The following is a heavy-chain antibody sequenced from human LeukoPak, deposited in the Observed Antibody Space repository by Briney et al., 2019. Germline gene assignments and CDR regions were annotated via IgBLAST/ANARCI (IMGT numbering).Heavy chain of an antibody. Sequence: GGPLRLSCEASGFTFRSFALGGVGQAPGKGLEGVPVISGSGGNTYYADSVKGRFTISRDNSKNTLYLQMSSLRAEDTAVYYCAKGPGSSGWYYFDYWGQGTLVTVSS. CDR1: GFTFRSFA. CDR3: AKGPGSSGWYYFDY. D-gene: IGHD6-19*01. J-gene: IGHJ4*02. V-gene: IGHV3-23*01. CDR2: ISGSGGNT.